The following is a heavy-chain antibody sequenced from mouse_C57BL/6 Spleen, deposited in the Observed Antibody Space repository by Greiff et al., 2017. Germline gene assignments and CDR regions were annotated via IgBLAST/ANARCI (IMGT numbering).Heavy chain of an antibody. CDR2: IDPSDSYT. J-gene: IGHJ2*01. V-gene: IGHV1-69*01. Sequence: QVQLKQPGAELVMPGASVKLSCKASGYTFTSYWMHWVKQRPGQGLEWIGEIDPSDSYTNYNQKFKGKSTLTVDKSSSTAYMQLSSLTSEDSAVYYCARSGTGRGNFDYWGQGTTLTVSS. D-gene: IGHD4-1*01. CDR3: ARSGTGRGNFDY. CDR1: GYTFTSYW.